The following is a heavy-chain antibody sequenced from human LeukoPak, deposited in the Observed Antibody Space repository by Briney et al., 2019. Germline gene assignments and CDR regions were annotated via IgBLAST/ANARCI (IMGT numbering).Heavy chain of an antibody. V-gene: IGHV1-2*02. CDR2: INPNSGGT. CDR1: GYTFTGYY. D-gene: IGHD3-22*01. J-gene: IGHJ3*02. CDR3: ARARYYYDSSGYHSGAFDI. Sequence: ASVKVSCKASGYTFTGYYIHWVRQAPGQGLEWMGWINPNSGGTNYAQKFQGRVTMTRDTSISTAYMELSRLRSDDTAVYYCARARYYYDSSGYHSGAFDIWGQGTMVTVSS.